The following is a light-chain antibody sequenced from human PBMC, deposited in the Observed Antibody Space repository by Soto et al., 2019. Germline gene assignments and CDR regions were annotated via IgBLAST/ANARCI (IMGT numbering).Light chain of an antibody. CDR3: SSYTSSSTHYV. V-gene: IGLV2-14*01. J-gene: IGLJ1*01. CDR2: EVS. CDR1: ITDVGTYNY. Sequence: QSVLTQPPSASGSPGQSVTISCTGTITDVGTYNYVSWYQQHPGKAPKLIIYEVSNRPSGVSNRFSGSKSGNTASLTISRLQAEDEADYYCSSYTSSSTHYVFGTGTKLTVL.